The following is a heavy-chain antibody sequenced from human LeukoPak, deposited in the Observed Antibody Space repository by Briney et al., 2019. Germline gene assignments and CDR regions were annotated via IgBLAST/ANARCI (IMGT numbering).Heavy chain of an antibody. CDR2: IYYSGST. CDR3: ARLSYSSRAWFDP. CDR1: GGSISSNNYY. D-gene: IGHD6-13*01. J-gene: IGHJ5*02. V-gene: IGHV4-39*01. Sequence: KPSETLSLTCTLSGGSISSNNYYWGWIRQPPGKGLEWIGRIYYSGSTYYNPSLKSRVTISVDTSKNQFSLKLNSVTAADTAVYYCARLSYSSRAWFDPWGQGTLVTVSS.